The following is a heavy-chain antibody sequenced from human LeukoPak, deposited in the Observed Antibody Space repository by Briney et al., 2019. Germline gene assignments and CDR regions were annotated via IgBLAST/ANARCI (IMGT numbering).Heavy chain of an antibody. J-gene: IGHJ4*02. D-gene: IGHD1-26*01. V-gene: IGHV4-59*08. CDR3: ARGRATTALQT. Sequence: PSETLSLTCTVSGGSISSYYWSWIRQPPGKGLEWIGYIYYSGSTNYNPSLKSRVTISVDTSKNQFSLKLSSVTAADTAVYYCARGRATTALQTWGQGTLVTVSS. CDR2: IYYSGST. CDR1: GGSISSYY.